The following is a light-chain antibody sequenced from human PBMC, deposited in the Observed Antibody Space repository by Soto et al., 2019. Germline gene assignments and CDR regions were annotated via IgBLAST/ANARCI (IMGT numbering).Light chain of an antibody. Sequence: DIKMTQTHSTLSASVGDRVTITCRASQSISSWLAWYQQKPGKAPKLVIYKASSLESGVPSRFSGSGSGTEFTLTISSLQPDDFATYYCQQYNSYPWTVGQATKVDI. CDR3: QQYNSYPWT. CDR1: QSISSW. CDR2: KAS. V-gene: IGKV1-5*03. J-gene: IGKJ1*01.